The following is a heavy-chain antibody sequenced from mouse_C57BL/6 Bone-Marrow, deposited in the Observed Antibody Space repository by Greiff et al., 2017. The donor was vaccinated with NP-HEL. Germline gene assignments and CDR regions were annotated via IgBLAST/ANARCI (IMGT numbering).Heavy chain of an antibody. CDR2: INPSSGYT. Sequence: QVQLQQSGAELARPGASVKMSCKASGYTFTSYTMHWVKQRPGQGLEWIGYINPSSGYTKYNQKFKDKATLTADKSSSTAYMQLSSLTSEDSAVYYCASPELPDYFDYWGQGTTLTVSS. CDR3: ASPELPDYFDY. CDR1: GYTFTSYT. D-gene: IGHD1-1*01. J-gene: IGHJ2*01. V-gene: IGHV1-4*01.